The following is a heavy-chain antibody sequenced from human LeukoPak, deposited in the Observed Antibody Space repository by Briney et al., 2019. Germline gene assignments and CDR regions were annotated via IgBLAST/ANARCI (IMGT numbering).Heavy chain of an antibody. V-gene: IGHV1-69*05. Sequence: GASVKVSCKASGGSFSGHALTWVRQAPGQGLEWMGGISPFFGTANYAQKFQGRVTITTDESTSTAYMELSSLRSEDTAVYYCARLRRTYYYDSSGPTDAFDIWGQGTMVTVSS. CDR2: ISPFFGTA. CDR3: ARLRRTYYYDSSGPTDAFDI. D-gene: IGHD3-22*01. CDR1: GGSFSGHA. J-gene: IGHJ3*02.